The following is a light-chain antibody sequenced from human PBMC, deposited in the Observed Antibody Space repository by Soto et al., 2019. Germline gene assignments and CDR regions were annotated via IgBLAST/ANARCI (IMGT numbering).Light chain of an antibody. CDR1: SPNIGSNA. CDR3: AVWDDSLNGWV. V-gene: IGLV1-44*01. J-gene: IGLJ3*02. CDR2: SSS. Sequence: QSVLTQPPSASGTPGQRVSIACSGSSPNIGSNAVNWYQQLPGAAPKLLIYSSSQRPSGVPDRFSGSQSGTSASLAISGLQSEDEADYYCAVWDDSLNGWVFGGGTKLTVL.